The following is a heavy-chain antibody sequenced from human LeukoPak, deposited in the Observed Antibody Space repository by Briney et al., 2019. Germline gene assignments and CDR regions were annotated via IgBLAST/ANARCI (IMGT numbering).Heavy chain of an antibody. CDR3: AEDHGYSGSY. J-gene: IGHJ4*02. Sequence: PGGSLRLSCAASGFTFSTFAMSWVRQAPGKGLEWVSGISVRGGSTYYADSVGGRFTISRDNSKNTVYLQMHSLRAEDTALYYCAEDHGYSGSYWGQGTLVTVSS. V-gene: IGHV3-23*01. CDR2: ISVRGGST. CDR1: GFTFSTFA. D-gene: IGHD1-26*01.